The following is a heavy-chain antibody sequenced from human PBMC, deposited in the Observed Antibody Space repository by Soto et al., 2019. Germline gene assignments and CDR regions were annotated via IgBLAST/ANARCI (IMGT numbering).Heavy chain of an antibody. CDR1: GYTFTSYD. Sequence: ASVKVSCKASGYTFTSYDINWVRQATGQGLEWMGWMNPNSGNTGYAQKFQGRVTMTRNTSISTAYMELSSLRSEDTAVYYCARAGIQPYYDFWSGYYTSRYYYYMDVWGKGTTVTVSS. J-gene: IGHJ6*03. CDR2: MNPNSGNT. CDR3: ARAGIQPYYDFWSGYYTSRYYYYMDV. D-gene: IGHD3-3*01. V-gene: IGHV1-8*01.